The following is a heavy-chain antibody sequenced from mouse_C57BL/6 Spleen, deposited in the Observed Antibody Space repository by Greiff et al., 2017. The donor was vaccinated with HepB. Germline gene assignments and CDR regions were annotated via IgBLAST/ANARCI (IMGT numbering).Heavy chain of an antibody. CDR2: INPNNGGT. J-gene: IGHJ4*01. Sequence: VQLQQSGPELVKPGASVKIPCKASGYTFTDYNMDWVKQSHGKSLEWIGDINPNNGGTIYNQKFKGKATLTVDKSSSTAYMELRSLTSEDTAVYYCARSYDDGSSPYAMDYWGQGTSVTVSS. V-gene: IGHV1-18*01. CDR1: GYTFTDYN. CDR3: ARSYDDGSSPYAMDY. D-gene: IGHD1-1*01.